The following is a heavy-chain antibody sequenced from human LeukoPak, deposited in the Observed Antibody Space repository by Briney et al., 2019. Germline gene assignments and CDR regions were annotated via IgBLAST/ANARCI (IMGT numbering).Heavy chain of an antibody. Sequence: GGSLRLSCATSGFSFYNAWMNWVRQAPGKGLEWVGRIRSNSDGGTIDYAAPVKGRFTLSRDDSKVTLYLQMNSLQTEDTAVYYCATDFYDSTWGQGTLVTVSS. CDR2: IRSNSDGGTI. J-gene: IGHJ5*02. V-gene: IGHV3-15*07. D-gene: IGHD3-22*01. CDR1: GFSFYNAW. CDR3: ATDFYDST.